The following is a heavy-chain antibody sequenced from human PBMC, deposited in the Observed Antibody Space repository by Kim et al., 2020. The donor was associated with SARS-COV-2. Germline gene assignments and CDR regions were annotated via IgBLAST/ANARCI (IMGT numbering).Heavy chain of an antibody. CDR3: ASGGDFYYIMDH. Sequence: SETLSLTCIVSGGSISSGGHYWGWIRQPPGKGLEWIGRIYYSGNTYYNPSVKSRITMSVDTSKNQFSLNLTSVTAADTAVYYCASGGDFYYIMDHWAQGT. J-gene: IGHJ1*01. CDR2: IYYSGNT. CDR1: GGSISSGGHY. V-gene: IGHV4-39*07. D-gene: IGHD3-10*01.